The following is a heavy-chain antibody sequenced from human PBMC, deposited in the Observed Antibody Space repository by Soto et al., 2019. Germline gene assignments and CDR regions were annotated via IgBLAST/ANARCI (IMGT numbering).Heavy chain of an antibody. D-gene: IGHD1-26*01. CDR3: AREREPGGSDP. CDR2: MNPNSGNT. CDR1: GYTFTSYD. V-gene: IGHV1-8*01. Sequence: QVQLVQSGAEVKKPGASVKVSCKASGYTFTSYDINWVRQATGQGLEWMGWMNPNSGNTGYAQKFQGRVTMPRNTPIRKAYRERSSLGFEAPAGDYWAREREPGGSDPWGQEPL. J-gene: IGHJ5*02.